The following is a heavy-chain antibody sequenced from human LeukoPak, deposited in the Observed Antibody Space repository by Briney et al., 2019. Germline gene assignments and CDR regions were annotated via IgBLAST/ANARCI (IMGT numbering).Heavy chain of an antibody. V-gene: IGHV4-34*01. CDR3: ARGRLRFLEWSPLFDY. Sequence: SETLSLTCAVYGGSFSGYYWSWIRQPPGKGLEWIGEINHSGSTNYNPSLKSRVTISVDTSKNQFSLKLSSVTAADMAVYYCARGRLRFLEWSPLFDYWGQGTLVTVSS. D-gene: IGHD3-3*01. CDR1: GGSFSGYY. CDR2: INHSGST. J-gene: IGHJ4*02.